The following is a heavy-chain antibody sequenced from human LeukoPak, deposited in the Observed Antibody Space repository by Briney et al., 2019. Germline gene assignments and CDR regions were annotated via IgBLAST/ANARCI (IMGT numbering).Heavy chain of an antibody. CDR3: TTGPTRYCSSTSCYVSET. CDR2: IKSKTDGGTT. Sequence: GGSLRLSCAASGFTFSNAWMSWVRQAPGKGLEWVGRIKSKTDGGTTDYAAPMKGRFTISRDDSKNTLYLQMNSLKTEDTAVYYCTTGPTRYCSSTSCYVSETWGQGTLVTVSS. J-gene: IGHJ5*02. V-gene: IGHV3-15*01. D-gene: IGHD2-2*01. CDR1: GFTFSNAW.